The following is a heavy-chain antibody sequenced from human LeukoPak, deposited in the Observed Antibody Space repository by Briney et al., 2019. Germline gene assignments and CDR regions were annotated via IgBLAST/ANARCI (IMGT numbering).Heavy chain of an antibody. V-gene: IGHV4-59*01. D-gene: IGHD3-3*01. CDR2: ICYSGST. Sequence: SETLSLTCTLYGGSISSYYWSWIRQPPGKGLEWIGYICYSGSTNYNPSLKSRVTISVDTSKNQFSLKLSSVTAADTAVYYCARGGYDFWSGYYTGIEWFDPWGQGTLVTVSS. CDR1: GGSISSYY. J-gene: IGHJ5*02. CDR3: ARGGYDFWSGYYTGIEWFDP.